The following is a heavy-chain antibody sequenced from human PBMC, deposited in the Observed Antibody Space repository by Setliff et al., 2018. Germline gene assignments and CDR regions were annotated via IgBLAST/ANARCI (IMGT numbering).Heavy chain of an antibody. CDR3: AGLWEQQLAPL. CDR2: IIPIFGTA. J-gene: IGHJ4*02. Sequence: GASVKVSCKASGGTFSSYAISWVRQAPGQGLEWTGGIIPIFGTANYAQKFQGRVTITTDESTSTAYMELSSLRSEDTAVYYCAGLWEQQLAPLWGQGTLVTVSS. D-gene: IGHD6-13*01. V-gene: IGHV1-69*05. CDR1: GGTFSSYA.